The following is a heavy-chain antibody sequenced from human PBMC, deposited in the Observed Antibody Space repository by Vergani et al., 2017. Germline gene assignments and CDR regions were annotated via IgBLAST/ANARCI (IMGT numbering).Heavy chain of an antibody. CDR1: GFSFNTYW. V-gene: IGHV3-74*03. CDR3: VRTEYCTGIACNTRFDS. CDR2: IDECGNRV. D-gene: IGHD2-8*02. Sequence: EVQLVESGGGSVQSGGSLRLSCVASGFSFNTYWMHWVRQVPGKGLMWVARIDECGNRVTYGDFVTGRFTISRDNAKNTVFLQMNNLRADDAGVYYCVRTEYCTGIACNTRFDSWGQGALVTVSS. J-gene: IGHJ5*01.